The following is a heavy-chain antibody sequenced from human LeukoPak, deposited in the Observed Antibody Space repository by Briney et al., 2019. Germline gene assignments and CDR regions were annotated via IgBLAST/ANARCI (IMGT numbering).Heavy chain of an antibody. Sequence: GGSLRLSCAASGFTVSSNYMSWVRQAPGKGPEWVANIKQDGSQKYYPDSVRGRFTITRDNAKNSLFLHMNSLRVEDTAVYYCSTGQRGFGYPHFDFWGQGVLVTVSS. J-gene: IGHJ4*02. CDR2: IKQDGSQK. CDR3: STGQRGFGYPHFDF. D-gene: IGHD3-22*01. V-gene: IGHV3-7*01. CDR1: GFTVSSNY.